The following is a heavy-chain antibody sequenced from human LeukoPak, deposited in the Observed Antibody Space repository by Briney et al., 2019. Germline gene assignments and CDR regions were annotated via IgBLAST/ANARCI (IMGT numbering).Heavy chain of an antibody. CDR2: ISSSSSYM. CDR1: GFTFSSYS. Sequence: GGSLRLSCAASGFTFSSYSMNWVRQAPGKGLEWVSSISSSSSYMYYADSVKGRFTISRDNAKNSLYLHMNSLRAEDTAVYYCARAPGWSYFDYWGQGTLVTVSS. J-gene: IGHJ4*02. CDR3: ARAPGWSYFDY. V-gene: IGHV3-21*01. D-gene: IGHD6-19*01.